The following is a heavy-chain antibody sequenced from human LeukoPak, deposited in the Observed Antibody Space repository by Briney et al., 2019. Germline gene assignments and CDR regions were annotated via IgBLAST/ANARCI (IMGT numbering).Heavy chain of an antibody. CDR3: ARAENYYDSSGYPDY. J-gene: IGHJ4*02. V-gene: IGHV1-69*13. Sequence: SVKVSCKASGGTFSSYAISWVRQAPGQGLEWMGGIIPIFGTANYAQKFQGRVTITADESTSTAYMELRSLRSDDTAVYYCARAENYYDSSGYPDYWGQGTLVTVSS. CDR1: GGTFSSYA. CDR2: IIPIFGTA. D-gene: IGHD3-22*01.